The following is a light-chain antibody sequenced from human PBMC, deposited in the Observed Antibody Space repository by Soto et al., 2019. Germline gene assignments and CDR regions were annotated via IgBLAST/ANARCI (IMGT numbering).Light chain of an antibody. J-gene: IGLJ1*01. CDR2: DVN. V-gene: IGLV2-11*01. CDR3: NSYTSRYTFV. Sequence: QSALTQPRSVSGSPGQSITISCTGSTSDVGAYSFASWYQQHPGAAPKLLIHDVNKRPPGVPDRFSGSKSGNTASLTISGLQPEDEADYYCNSYTSRYTFVLGTGTKLTVL. CDR1: TSDVGAYSF.